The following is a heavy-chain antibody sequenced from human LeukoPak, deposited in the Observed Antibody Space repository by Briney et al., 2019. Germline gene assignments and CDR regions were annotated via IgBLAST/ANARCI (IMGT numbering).Heavy chain of an antibody. D-gene: IGHD6-13*01. CDR2: INHSRST. Sequence: PSETLSLTCAVYGGSFSGYYWSWIRQPPGKGLEWIGEINHSRSTNYNPSLKSRVTISVDTSKNQFSLKLSSVTAADTAVYYCARARQQLDLDYWGQGTLVTVSS. V-gene: IGHV4-34*01. CDR1: GGSFSGYY. CDR3: ARARQQLDLDY. J-gene: IGHJ4*02.